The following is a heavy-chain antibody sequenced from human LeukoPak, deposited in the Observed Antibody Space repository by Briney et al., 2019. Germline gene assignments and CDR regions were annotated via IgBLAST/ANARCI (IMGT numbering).Heavy chain of an antibody. CDR3: AREGGPIAD. J-gene: IGHJ4*02. CDR2: IFYSGST. CDR1: GGSISSYY. Sequence: PSETLSLTCTVSGGSISSYYWSWIRQPPGKGLEWIGYIFYSGSTSYNPSLKSRVTISVDTSKNQFSLVLSSVTLADTAVYYCAREGGPIADWGQGTLVTVSS. D-gene: IGHD6-13*01. V-gene: IGHV4-59*01.